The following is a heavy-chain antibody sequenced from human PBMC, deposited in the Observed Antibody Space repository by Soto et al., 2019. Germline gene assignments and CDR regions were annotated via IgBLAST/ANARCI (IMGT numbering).Heavy chain of an antibody. J-gene: IGHJ5*02. CDR1: GGSFSGYY. Sequence: SETLSLTCAVYGGSFSGYYWSRIRQPPGKGLEWIGEINHSGSTNYNPSLKSRVTISVDTSKNQFSLKLSSVTAADTAVYYCARGSRYFDWLLRGRWFDPWGQGTLVT. CDR2: INHSGST. D-gene: IGHD3-9*01. V-gene: IGHV4-34*01. CDR3: ARGSRYFDWLLRGRWFDP.